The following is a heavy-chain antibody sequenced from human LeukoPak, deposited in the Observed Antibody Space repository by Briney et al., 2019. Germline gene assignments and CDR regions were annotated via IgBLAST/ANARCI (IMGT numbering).Heavy chain of an antibody. CDR2: IYSGGKT. CDR1: GFTVSSYN. J-gene: IGHJ6*03. Sequence: GGSLRLSCAASGFTVSSYNMNWVRQTPGRGLEWVSAIYSGGKTYYADSVKGRFTISRDNSKNTLYLQMDSLRAEDTAVYYCARDPQYCGGDCAWLGTRDYYYYMDVWGKGTTVTVSS. D-gene: IGHD2-21*01. CDR3: ARDPQYCGGDCAWLGTRDYYYYMDV. V-gene: IGHV3-66*01.